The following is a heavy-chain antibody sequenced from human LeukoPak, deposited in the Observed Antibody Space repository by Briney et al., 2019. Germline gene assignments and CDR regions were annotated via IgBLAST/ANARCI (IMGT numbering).Heavy chain of an antibody. CDR2: ISYDGSNK. D-gene: IGHD2-21*02. CDR3: AKDPYCGGDCLTSYFDY. Sequence: PGGSLRLSCAASGFTFSSYGMAWVRQAPGKGLEWVAVISYDGSNKYYADSVQGRFTISRDNSKNTLYLQMNSLRAEDTAVYYCAKDPYCGGDCLTSYFDYWGQGTLVTVSS. CDR1: GFTFSSYG. J-gene: IGHJ4*02. V-gene: IGHV3-30*18.